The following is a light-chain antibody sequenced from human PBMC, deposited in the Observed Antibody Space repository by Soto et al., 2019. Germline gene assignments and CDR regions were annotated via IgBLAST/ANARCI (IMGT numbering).Light chain of an antibody. CDR3: QQRSDWPPSLT. Sequence: EIVLTQSPATLSLSPGERATLSCRASQSVSSSLAWYQQKPGQAPRLLIYAASNRATGIPTRFSGSGSGTDFTLTISRLEPEDFGVYYCQQRSDWPPSLTFGGGTKVEIK. J-gene: IGKJ4*01. CDR2: AAS. CDR1: QSVSSS. V-gene: IGKV3-11*01.